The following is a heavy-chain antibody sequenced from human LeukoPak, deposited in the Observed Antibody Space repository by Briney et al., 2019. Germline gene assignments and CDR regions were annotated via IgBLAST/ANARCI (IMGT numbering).Heavy chain of an antibody. CDR2: IIRNGDII. Sequence: GGALRLSCVASGFIFDDYGMSWVRQAPGKGLEWISGIIRNGDIIAYADSVKGRFTISRDNAKNSLYLQMNSLRAEDTALYYCTRSSTEADWGQGTRVTVSS. V-gene: IGHV3-20*04. CDR1: GFIFDDYG. D-gene: IGHD6-19*01. CDR3: TRSSTEAD. J-gene: IGHJ4*02.